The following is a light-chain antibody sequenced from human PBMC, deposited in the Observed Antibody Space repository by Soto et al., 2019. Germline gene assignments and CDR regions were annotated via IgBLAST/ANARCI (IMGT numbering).Light chain of an antibody. CDR3: QQYGTSPWT. V-gene: IGKV3-20*01. J-gene: IGKJ1*01. Sequence: EIVLTQTPGTLSLSPGERATLSCRAGQPGIGSYLAWYQQKPGQAPRLLIYGASSKATGIPDRFSGSGSGPDFTLNINRLETDDFAVYHCQQYGTSPWTFGQGTKLYIK. CDR2: GAS. CDR1: QPGIGSY.